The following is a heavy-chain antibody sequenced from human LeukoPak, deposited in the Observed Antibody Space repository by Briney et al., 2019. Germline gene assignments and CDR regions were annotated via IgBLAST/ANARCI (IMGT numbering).Heavy chain of an antibody. CDR2: IKQDGSEK. V-gene: IGHV3-7*01. CDR1: GFTFSSYW. D-gene: IGHD6-13*01. CDR3: ARGNLIAAAGTSYFDY. Sequence: GGSLRLSCAASGFTFSSYWMSWVRQAPAKGLEWVANIKQDGSEKYYVDSVKGRFTISRDNAKNSLYLQMNSLRAEDTAVYYCARGNLIAAAGTSYFDYWGQGTLVTVSS. J-gene: IGHJ4*02.